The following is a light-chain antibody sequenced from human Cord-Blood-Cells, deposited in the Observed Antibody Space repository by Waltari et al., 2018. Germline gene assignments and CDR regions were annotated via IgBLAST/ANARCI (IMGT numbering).Light chain of an antibody. V-gene: IGKV1D-13*01. CDR2: DAS. CDR3: QQFNKYPLT. J-gene: IGKJ4*01. Sequence: IQLTQSPSSLSSCVDASGTIPCRASQGISSALAWYQQKPGKAPKLLLYDASSLESGVPSRFSGSGSGTDFALTISSLQPEDFATYYCQQFNKYPLTFGGGTKVEIK. CDR1: QGISSA.